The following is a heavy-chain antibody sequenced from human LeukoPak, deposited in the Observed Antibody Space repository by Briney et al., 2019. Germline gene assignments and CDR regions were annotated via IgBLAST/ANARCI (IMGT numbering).Heavy chain of an antibody. CDR1: GDSISSGDYY. V-gene: IGHV4-61*02. CDR3: ARGPYYSSGAFDI. Sequence: PSETLSLTCTVSGDSISSGDYYWSWLRQPAGKGLEWIGRISSSGSTNYNPSLKRRVTITVDTSKTQFSLKLSSVTAADTAVYFCARGPYYSSGAFDIWGQGTMVTVSS. J-gene: IGHJ3*02. CDR2: ISSSGST. D-gene: IGHD3-10*01.